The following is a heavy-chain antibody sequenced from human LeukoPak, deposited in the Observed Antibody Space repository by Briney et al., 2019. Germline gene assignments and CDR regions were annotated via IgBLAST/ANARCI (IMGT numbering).Heavy chain of an antibody. J-gene: IGHJ3*02. Sequence: GGSLRLSCAASGFTFSSYAMHWVRQAPGKGLEYVSAISSNGGSTYYADSVKGRFTISRDNSKNTLYLQMGSLRAEDMAVYYCARSHYCSSTSCSDAFDIWGQGTMVTVSS. V-gene: IGHV3-64*02. CDR3: ARSHYCSSTSCSDAFDI. CDR1: GFTFSSYA. CDR2: ISSNGGST. D-gene: IGHD2-2*01.